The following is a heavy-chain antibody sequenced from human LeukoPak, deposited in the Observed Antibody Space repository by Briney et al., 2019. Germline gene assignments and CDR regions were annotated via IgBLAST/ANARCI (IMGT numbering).Heavy chain of an antibody. CDR2: ITSSSSYI. J-gene: IGHJ4*02. V-gene: IGHV3-23*01. CDR1: GFTFSSYA. Sequence: GGSLRLSCAASGFTFSSYAMSWVRQAPGKGLEWVSSITSSSSYIYYADSVKGRFTISRDNSKSTLYLQMSSLRAEDTAVYYCVKETIAPASQGFDYWGQGTLVTVSS. D-gene: IGHD6-13*01. CDR3: VKETIAPASQGFDY.